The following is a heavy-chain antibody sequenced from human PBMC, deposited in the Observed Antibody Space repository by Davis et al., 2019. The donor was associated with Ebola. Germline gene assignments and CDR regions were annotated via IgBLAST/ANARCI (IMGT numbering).Heavy chain of an antibody. V-gene: IGHV3-30-3*01. J-gene: IGHJ4*02. CDR2: LSYDGNNK. CDR1: GFTFSDYI. Sequence: GGSLRLSCAVSGFTFSDYIMHWVRQAPGEGLEWVSMLSYDGNNKYYADSVKGRFTISRDNSKNTLYLQMNSLRTEDTAVYYCARVLGRWWELPTPPGHWGQGTLVTVSS. D-gene: IGHD1-26*01. CDR3: ARVLGRWWELPTPPGH.